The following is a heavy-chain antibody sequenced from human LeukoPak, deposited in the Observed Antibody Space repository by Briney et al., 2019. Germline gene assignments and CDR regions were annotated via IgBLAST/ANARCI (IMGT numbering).Heavy chain of an antibody. V-gene: IGHV3-48*04. D-gene: IGHD3-9*01. Sequence: GGSLRLSCVASKFTFSTYWMSWVRQAPGKGLEWVSYISSSGSTIYYADSVKGRFTISRDNAKNSLYLQMNSLRAEDTAVYYCARDDYDILTGYYYYYMDVWGKGTTVTVSS. CDR2: ISSSGSTI. J-gene: IGHJ6*03. CDR3: ARDDYDILTGYYYYYMDV. CDR1: KFTFSTYW.